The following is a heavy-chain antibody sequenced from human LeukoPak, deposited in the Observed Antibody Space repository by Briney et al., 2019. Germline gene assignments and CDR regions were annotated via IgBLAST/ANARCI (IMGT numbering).Heavy chain of an antibody. J-gene: IGHJ4*02. D-gene: IGHD3-22*01. Sequence: SETLSLTCTVSGYSIGTGYYCVWIRQPPGKGLERIGSVYHRGITYESSSLKSRVTMSIDTSMNQFSLKLRSVTAADTAVYYCARDPTHYYDSSGYFDYWGQGTLVTVSS. V-gene: IGHV4-38-2*02. CDR3: ARDPTHYYDSSGYFDY. CDR2: VYHRGIT. CDR1: GYSIGTGYY.